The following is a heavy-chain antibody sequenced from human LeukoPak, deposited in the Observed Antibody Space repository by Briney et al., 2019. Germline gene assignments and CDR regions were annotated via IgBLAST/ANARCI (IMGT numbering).Heavy chain of an antibody. CDR2: INHSGSA. CDR3: ARVVGSSSWYPPRYYGMDV. CDR1: GGSFSGYY. Sequence: ASETLSLTGAVYGGSFSGYYWSWIRQPPGKGLEWIGEINHSGSANYNPSLKSRVTISVDTSKNQFSLKLSSVTAADTAVYYCARVVGSSSWYPPRYYGMDVWGQGTTVTVSS. D-gene: IGHD6-13*01. V-gene: IGHV4-34*01. J-gene: IGHJ6*02.